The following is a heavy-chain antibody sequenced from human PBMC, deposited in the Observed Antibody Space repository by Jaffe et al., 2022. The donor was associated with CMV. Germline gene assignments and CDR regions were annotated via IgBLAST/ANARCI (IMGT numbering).Heavy chain of an antibody. CDR1: GFTFTRYH. V-gene: IGHV1-46*01. Sequence: QGQLVQSGAEVKKPGAAVKVSCKASGFTFTRYHMHWVRQAPGQSLEWLGIINPSGDSTNYAQKFQGRVTVTRDTSTSTVYMELSNLRSEDTAVYYCTREVNAAVAGANNWFDPWGQGTLVTVSS. CDR2: INPSGDST. D-gene: IGHD6-19*01. CDR3: TREVNAAVAGANNWFDP. J-gene: IGHJ5*02.